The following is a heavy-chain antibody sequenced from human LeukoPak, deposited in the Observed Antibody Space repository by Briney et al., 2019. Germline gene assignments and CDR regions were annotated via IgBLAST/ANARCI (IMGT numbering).Heavy chain of an antibody. CDR1: GYTLTELS. V-gene: IGHV1-24*01. CDR2: FDPEDGET. D-gene: IGHD1-1*01. Sequence: ASVTVSCKVSGYTLTELSLHWVRQAPGKGLEWMGRFDPEDGETIYARKFQGRVTMTEDTSTDTDYMELSSLRSEDTAVYFWAVSLTTGGYYGMDVWGQGTTVTVSS. CDR3: AVSLTTGGYYGMDV. J-gene: IGHJ6*02.